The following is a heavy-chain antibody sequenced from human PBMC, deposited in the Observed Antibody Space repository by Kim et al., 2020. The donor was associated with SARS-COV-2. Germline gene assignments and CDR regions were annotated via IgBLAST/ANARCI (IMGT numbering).Heavy chain of an antibody. Sequence: ASVKVSCKASGYTFTNYHIHWVRQAPGQGLEYMGIISPRGHDPRYSQKFQGRVVVTSDTSTTTVFMELDSLTSDDTALYYCARDLAGGWALDYWGQGTLVIVSS. J-gene: IGHJ4*02. CDR2: ISPRGHDP. CDR3: ARDLAGGWALDY. CDR1: GYTFTNYH. D-gene: IGHD6-19*01. V-gene: IGHV1-46*01.